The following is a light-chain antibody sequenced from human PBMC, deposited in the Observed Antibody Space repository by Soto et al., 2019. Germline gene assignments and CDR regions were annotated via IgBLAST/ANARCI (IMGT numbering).Light chain of an antibody. CDR2: TNT. J-gene: IGLJ2*01. CDR1: SSNIGADYH. Sequence: QLVLTQPPSVSGAPGQRVTISCTGSSSNIGADYHVHWHQQLPGTAPKLLIYTNTNRPSGVPDRFSASKSGTSASLAITGLQAEDEADYYCQSYDISLSAWVFGGGTKLTVL. CDR3: QSYDISLSAWV. V-gene: IGLV1-40*01.